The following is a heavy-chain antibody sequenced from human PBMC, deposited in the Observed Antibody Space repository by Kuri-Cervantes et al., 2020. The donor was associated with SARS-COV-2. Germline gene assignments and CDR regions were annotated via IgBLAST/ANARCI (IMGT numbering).Heavy chain of an antibody. CDR1: GFTFSSYG. J-gene: IGHJ3*02. D-gene: IGHD2-15*01. Sequence: GGSLRLSCAASGFTFSSYGMHWVRQAPGKGLEWVAVIWYDGSNKYYADSVKGRFTISRDNSKNTLYLQMNSLRAEDTAVYYCARGGYCSGGSCYSAGTFDIRGQGTMVTVSS. CDR3: ARGGYCSGGSCYSAGTFDI. V-gene: IGHV3-33*08. CDR2: IWYDGSNK.